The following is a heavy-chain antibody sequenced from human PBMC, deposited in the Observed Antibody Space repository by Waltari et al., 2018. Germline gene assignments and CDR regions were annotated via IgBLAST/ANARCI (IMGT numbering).Heavy chain of an antibody. J-gene: IGHJ4*02. Sequence: EVQLLESGGGLVQPGGSLRLSCAASGFTFSSYAMSWVRQAPGKGLEWVSGISGSGGSTYYADSVKGRFTISRDNPKKTLYLQMNSLRAEDTAVYYCAKEGDSSGWYVDYWGQGTLVTVSS. CDR2: ISGSGGST. D-gene: IGHD6-19*01. CDR1: GFTFSSYA. V-gene: IGHV3-23*01. CDR3: AKEGDSSGWYVDY.